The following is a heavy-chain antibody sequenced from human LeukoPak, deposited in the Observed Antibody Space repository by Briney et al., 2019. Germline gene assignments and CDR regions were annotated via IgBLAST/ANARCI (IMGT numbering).Heavy chain of an antibody. CDR3: ARYCSGGSCYPYLYYFDY. CDR1: GGSISSSSYY. J-gene: IGHJ4*02. CDR2: IYYSGST. Sequence: PSETLSLTCTVSGGSISSSSYYWGWIRQPPGKGLEWIGSIYYSGSTYYNPSLKSRVTISVDTSKNQFSLKLSSVTAADPAVYYCARYCSGGSCYPYLYYFDYWGQGTLVTVSS. D-gene: IGHD2-15*01. V-gene: IGHV4-39*01.